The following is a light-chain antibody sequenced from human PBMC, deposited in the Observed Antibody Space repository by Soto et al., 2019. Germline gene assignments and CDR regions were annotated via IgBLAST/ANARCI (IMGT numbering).Light chain of an antibody. CDR2: RAS. Sequence: EIVLTQSPGTLSLSPGERATRSCRASQSVNSNSLAWYQQKPGQAPRLLIYRASSRATGVPDRFSGSGSGTDFALTIARLEPEDFAVYYCQLYGTSPGFTFGPGTKVDIK. J-gene: IGKJ3*01. V-gene: IGKV3-20*01. CDR1: QSVNSNS. CDR3: QLYGTSPGFT.